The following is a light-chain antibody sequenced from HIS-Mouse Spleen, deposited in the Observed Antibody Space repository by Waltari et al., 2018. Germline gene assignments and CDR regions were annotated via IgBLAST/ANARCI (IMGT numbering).Light chain of an antibody. CDR1: QSVSSSY. CDR2: GAS. Sequence: EIVLTQSPGTLSLSPGERATPPCRASQSVSSSYLAWYQQKPGQAPRLLIYGASSRATGIPDRFSGSGSGTDFTLTISRLEPEDFAVYYCQQYGSSPPVTFGGGTKVEIK. V-gene: IGKV3-20*01. J-gene: IGKJ4*01. CDR3: QQYGSSPPVT.